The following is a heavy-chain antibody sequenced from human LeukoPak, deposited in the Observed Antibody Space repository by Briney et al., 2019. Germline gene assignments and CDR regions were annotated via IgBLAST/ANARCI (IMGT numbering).Heavy chain of an antibody. J-gene: IGHJ4*02. D-gene: IGHD2-15*01. CDR1: GFTFSSYG. CDR2: ISYDGSNK. CDR3: AKITYCSGGTCYRSNSGFDY. Sequence: PGRSLRLSCAASGFTFSSYGMHWVRQAPGKGLEWVAVISYDGSNKYYADSVKGRFTISRDNSKNTLYLQMNSLRAEDTAVYYCAKITYCSGGTCYRSNSGFDYWGQGTLVTVSS. V-gene: IGHV3-30*18.